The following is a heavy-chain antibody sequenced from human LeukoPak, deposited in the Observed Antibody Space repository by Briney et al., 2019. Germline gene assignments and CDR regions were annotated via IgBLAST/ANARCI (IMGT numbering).Heavy chain of an antibody. D-gene: IGHD6-19*01. Sequence: PSGTLSLTCDVSEDSVSSSRWWSWVRQSPGKGLEWIAEIYRDGNAGYNPSLRGRVTISMDKSRNQFSLTLHSVTAADTAMYYCARSLAVPGEFDDWGQGTLVTVSS. V-gene: IGHV4-4*02. J-gene: IGHJ4*02. CDR1: EDSVSSSRW. CDR3: ARSLAVPGEFDD. CDR2: IYRDGNA.